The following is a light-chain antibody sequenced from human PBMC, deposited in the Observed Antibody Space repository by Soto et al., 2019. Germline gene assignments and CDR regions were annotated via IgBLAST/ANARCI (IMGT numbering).Light chain of an antibody. Sequence: EIMMTQSPATVSVSPGESASLSCRASQSINNNLAWYQQKPGQVPRLLIYYASTRATGVPVRFSGSGSGTEFTLTISILQSEDFALYYCQQYNDWPPITFGQGTRLEIK. CDR3: QQYNDWPPIT. CDR2: YAS. V-gene: IGKV3-15*01. CDR1: QSINNN. J-gene: IGKJ5*01.